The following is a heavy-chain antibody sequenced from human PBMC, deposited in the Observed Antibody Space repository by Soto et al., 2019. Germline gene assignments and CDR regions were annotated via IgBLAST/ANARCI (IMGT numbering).Heavy chain of an antibody. CDR3: AKDRYATALYPPYYFGY. Sequence: AGGSLRLSCAAYGISFGSHAMSCVRQAPGREVECVSAIGASGTTTYYADSVKGRFTISRDNSNTILYLQMNSLRAEDTALYYCAKDRYATALYPPYYFGYWGLGTLVTVAS. J-gene: IGHJ4*02. V-gene: IGHV3-23*01. CDR1: GISFGSHA. CDR2: IGASGTTT. D-gene: IGHD5-18*01.